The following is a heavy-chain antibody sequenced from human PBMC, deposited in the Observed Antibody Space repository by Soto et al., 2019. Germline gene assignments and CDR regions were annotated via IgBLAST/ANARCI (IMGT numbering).Heavy chain of an antibody. D-gene: IGHD6-6*01. CDR1: GFTFSDYY. V-gene: IGHV3-11*01. CDR3: ASRIAARPKARFDY. J-gene: IGHJ4*02. CDR2: ISSSGSTI. Sequence: RLSCAASGFTFSDYYMSWIRQAPGQGLEWVSYISSSGSTIYYAASVKGRFTISRDNAKNSLYLQMNSLRAEDTAVYYCASRIAARPKARFDYWGQGTLVTVSS.